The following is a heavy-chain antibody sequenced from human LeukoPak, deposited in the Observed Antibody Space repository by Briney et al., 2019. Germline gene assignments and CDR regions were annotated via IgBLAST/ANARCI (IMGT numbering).Heavy chain of an antibody. CDR2: INHSGST. CDR1: GGSFSGYY. D-gene: IGHD3-10*01. Sequence: SETLSLTCAVYGGSFSGYYWSWIRQPPGKGLEWIGEINHSGSTNYNPSLKSRVTISVDTSKNQFSLKLSSVTATDTAVYYCAGVRITMVRGSEYFQHWGQGTLVTVSS. CDR3: AGVRITMVRGSEYFQH. V-gene: IGHV4-34*01. J-gene: IGHJ1*01.